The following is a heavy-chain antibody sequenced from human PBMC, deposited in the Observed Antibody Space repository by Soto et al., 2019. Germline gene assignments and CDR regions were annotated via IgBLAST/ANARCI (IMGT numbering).Heavy chain of an antibody. D-gene: IGHD1-20*01. Sequence: ASVKVSCKASGFTFTSSAMQWVRQARGQRLEWIGWIVVGSGNTNYAQKFQERVTITRDVSTSTAYMELSSLRSEDTAVYYCAASGAGDNWNSEAFDYWGQGTLVTVSS. CDR1: GFTFTSSA. CDR3: AASGAGDNWNSEAFDY. V-gene: IGHV1-58*02. CDR2: IVVGSGNT. J-gene: IGHJ4*02.